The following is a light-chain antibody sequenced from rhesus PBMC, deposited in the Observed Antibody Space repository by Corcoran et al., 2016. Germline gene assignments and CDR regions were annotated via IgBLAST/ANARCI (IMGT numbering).Light chain of an antibody. Sequence: DIVMTQTPLSLPITPGEPASISCRSSQSLLHSNGNTYLHWYLQKPGQSPQLLIYGGSTRASGVPDRFRGSGSGTDFTLKISKVEAEDVGVYYCVQAIAFPYSFGQGTKVEIK. CDR1: QSLLHSNGNTY. CDR2: GGS. V-gene: IGKV2-72*01. CDR3: VQAIAFPYS. J-gene: IGKJ2*01.